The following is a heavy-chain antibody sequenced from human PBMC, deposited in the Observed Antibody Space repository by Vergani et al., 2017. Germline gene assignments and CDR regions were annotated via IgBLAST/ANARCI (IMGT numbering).Heavy chain of an antibody. D-gene: IGHD5-12*01. CDR3: AKASPRNSGYDYLYYYHAMDV. Sequence: EVQLLESGGDLVQPGGSLRLSCAASGFTFNHYDMNWVRQAPGKGLEWVSGISGRGGSTYYAGSVKGRFTISRDSSKNTLYLRMNILCAGDTALYYCAKASPRNSGYDYLYYYHAMDVWGQGTTVTVSS. V-gene: IGHV3-23*01. J-gene: IGHJ6*02. CDR2: ISGRGGST. CDR1: GFTFNHYD.